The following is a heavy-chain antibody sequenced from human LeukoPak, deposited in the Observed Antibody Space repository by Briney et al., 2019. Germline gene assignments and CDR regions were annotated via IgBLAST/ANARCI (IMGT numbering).Heavy chain of an antibody. D-gene: IGHD3-22*01. CDR2: IYPDSGGT. CDR3: ARGRSDYCLDS. V-gene: IGHV1-2*02. Sequence: ASVKVSCKASGYTFTSNGISWVRQAPGHGLEWMGWIYPDSGGTNYAQKFQGRVTMTRDTSISTAYMGLSRLTSDDTAVYYCARGRSDYCLDSWGQGTLVTVSS. J-gene: IGHJ4*02. CDR1: GYTFTSNG.